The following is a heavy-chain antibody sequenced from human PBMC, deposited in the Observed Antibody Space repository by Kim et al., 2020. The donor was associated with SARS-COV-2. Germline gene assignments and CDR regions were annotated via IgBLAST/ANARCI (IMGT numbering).Heavy chain of an antibody. CDR1: GFTFSSYS. J-gene: IGHJ4*02. CDR3: ARACAGSAWFGELLWAFDY. D-gene: IGHD3-10*01. CDR2: ISSSSSYI. V-gene: IGHV3-21*01. Sequence: GGSLRLSCAASGFTFSSYSMNWVRQAPGKGLEWVSSISSSSSYIYYADSVKGRFTISRDNAKNSLYLQMNSLRAEDTAVYYCARACAGSAWFGELLWAFDYWGQGTLVTVSS.